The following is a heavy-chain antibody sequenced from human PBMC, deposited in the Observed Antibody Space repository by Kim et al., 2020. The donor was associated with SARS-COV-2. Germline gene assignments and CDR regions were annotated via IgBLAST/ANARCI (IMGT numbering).Heavy chain of an antibody. CDR3: ATHTTWYNWFDP. V-gene: IGHV4-39*01. J-gene: IGHJ5*02. D-gene: IGHD2-8*02. CDR1: GGYISSTSYY. Sequence: SETLSLTCTVSGGYISSTSYYWGWIRQPPGKGLEWIGSVDYSGSTYSNPSLKSRVTMSVDTSKDQFSLNMTSVTAADAAVYYCATHTTWYNWFDPWGQGTLVTVSS. CDR2: VDYSGST.